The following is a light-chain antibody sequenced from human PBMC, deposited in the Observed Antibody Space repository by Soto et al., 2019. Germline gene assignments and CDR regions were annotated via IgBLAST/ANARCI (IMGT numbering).Light chain of an antibody. CDR1: QSVSSSY. CDR3: QQYDSSPLT. V-gene: IGKV3-20*01. J-gene: IGKJ4*01. CDR2: GAS. Sequence: EIVLTQSPGTLSLSPGERATLSGRASQSVSSSYLAWYQQKPGQAPRLLIYGASSRATGIPDRFSGSGSGTDFTLTISRLEPEDFAVYYCQQYDSSPLTFGGGTKVEI.